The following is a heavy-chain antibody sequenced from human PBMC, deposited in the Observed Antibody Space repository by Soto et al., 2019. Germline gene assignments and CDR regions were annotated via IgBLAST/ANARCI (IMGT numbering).Heavy chain of an antibody. CDR2: ISWNSGSI. CDR1: GFTFDDYA. J-gene: IGHJ6*03. Sequence: GGSLRLSCAASGFTFDDYAMHWVRQAPGKGLEWVSGISWNSGSIGYADSVKGRFTISRDNAKNSLYLQMNSLRAEDTALYYCAKEGQPRRLYYYYYMDVWGKGTTVTVSS. CDR3: AKEGQPRRLYYYYYMDV. D-gene: IGHD6-13*01. V-gene: IGHV3-9*01.